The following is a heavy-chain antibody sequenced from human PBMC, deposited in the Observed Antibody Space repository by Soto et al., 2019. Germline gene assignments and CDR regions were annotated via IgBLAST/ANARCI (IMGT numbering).Heavy chain of an antibody. CDR2: ISGSGRYT. D-gene: IGHD6-13*01. Sequence: PGGSLRLSCAASGFTFDRCVMSWVRQAPGKGLEWLSLISGSGRYTDYADSVKGRFTISRDNSKNTLYLQMNSLRVEDKAVYYCAKDPPSERMQPDYGMDVWGQGTTVTVS. J-gene: IGHJ6*02. CDR1: GFTFDRCV. V-gene: IGHV3-23*01. CDR3: AKDPPSERMQPDYGMDV.